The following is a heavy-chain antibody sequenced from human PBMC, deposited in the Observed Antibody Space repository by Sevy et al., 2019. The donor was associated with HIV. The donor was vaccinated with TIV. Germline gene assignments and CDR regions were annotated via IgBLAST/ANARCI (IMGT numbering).Heavy chain of an antibody. J-gene: IGHJ3*02. D-gene: IGHD2-21*01. CDR1: GDSVSSNSAA. CDR2: TYYTSKWNN. Sequence: SQTLSLTCAISGDSVSSNSAAWNWIRQSPSRGLEWLGRTYYTSKWNNNYAVSVKSRITINPDTSRNQYSLQLNSVTPEDTAVYYCVRGDNGDRRRSFDIWDQGTMVTVSS. V-gene: IGHV6-1*01. CDR3: VRGDNGDRRRSFDI.